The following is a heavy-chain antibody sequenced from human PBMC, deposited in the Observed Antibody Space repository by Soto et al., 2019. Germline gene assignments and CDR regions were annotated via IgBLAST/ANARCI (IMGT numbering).Heavy chain of an antibody. V-gene: IGHV3-7*01. J-gene: IGHJ6*03. CDR2: IRQDGGQI. CDR1: GFTFSSYW. Sequence: GGSLRLSCAASGFTFSSYWMTWVRQGLGKGLEWVANIRQDGGQIYYVGSVEGRFTISRDNAKNSLFMQMNSLRAEDTAVYYCARVSVLVVSDTYYYYMDVWGKGTTVTVSS. D-gene: IGHD2-8*02. CDR3: ARVSVLVVSDTYYYYMDV.